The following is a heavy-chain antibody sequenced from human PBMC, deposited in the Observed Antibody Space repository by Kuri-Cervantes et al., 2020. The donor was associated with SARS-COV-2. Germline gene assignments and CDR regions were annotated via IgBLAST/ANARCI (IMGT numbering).Heavy chain of an antibody. Sequence: GESLKISCAASGFTFSSYWMSWVRQAPGKGLEWVANIEQDGSEKYYVDSVKGRFTISRDNAKNSLYLQMNSLRAEDTAVYYCAKHPRSSPDYFDYWGQGTLVTVSS. CDR1: GFTFSSYW. CDR2: IEQDGSEK. CDR3: AKHPRSSPDYFDY. J-gene: IGHJ4*02. V-gene: IGHV3-7*03. D-gene: IGHD3-3*01.